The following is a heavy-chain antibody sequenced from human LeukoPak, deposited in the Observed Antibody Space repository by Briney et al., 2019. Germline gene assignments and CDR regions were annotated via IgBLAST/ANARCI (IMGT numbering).Heavy chain of an antibody. J-gene: IGHJ3*01. CDR3: QRFSRSTWGDWGDAFDL. D-gene: IGHD2-21*02. CDR1: GWPFSDYF. V-gene: IGHV4-34*01. CDR2: IDDYGNT. Sequence: PSETLSLMCSVYGWPFSDYFLNWIRQPPAKGQDWIGVIDDYGNTNYNPSLMSRVIVSMEKYKNQYSLSMSHVTATDTAVYYFQRFSRSTWGDWGDAFDLWLQGGTVIV.